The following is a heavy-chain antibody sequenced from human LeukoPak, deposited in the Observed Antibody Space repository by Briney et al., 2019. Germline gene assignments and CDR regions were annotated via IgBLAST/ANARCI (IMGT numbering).Heavy chain of an antibody. Sequence: ASVTVSCKASGYTFTGHYMHWVRQAPGQGLEWMGWINPHSGGTNYAQKFQGRVTMTRDTSISTAHMELSRLRSDDTAVYYCAKVRYRGFDSDDSDAFDIWGQGTMVTVSS. CDR3: AKVRYRGFDSDDSDAFDI. CDR1: GYTFTGHY. D-gene: IGHD5-12*01. CDR2: INPHSGGT. J-gene: IGHJ3*02. V-gene: IGHV1-2*02.